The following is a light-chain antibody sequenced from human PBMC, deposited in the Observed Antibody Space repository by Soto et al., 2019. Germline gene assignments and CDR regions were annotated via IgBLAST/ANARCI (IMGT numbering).Light chain of an antibody. CDR3: CSYAGSYPYV. CDR1: SSVVGGYNY. J-gene: IGLJ1*01. Sequence: QSVLTQPRSVSGSPGQSVTISCTGTSSVVGGYNYVSWYQQHPGKAPKLMIYDVSKRPSGVLDRFSGSESGNTASLTISGLQAEDEAGYYCCSYAGSYPYVFGTGTKVTVL. V-gene: IGLV2-11*01. CDR2: DVS.